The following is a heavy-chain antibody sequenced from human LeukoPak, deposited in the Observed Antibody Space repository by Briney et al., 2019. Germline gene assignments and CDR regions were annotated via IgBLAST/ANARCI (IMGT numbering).Heavy chain of an antibody. V-gene: IGHV2-70*01. D-gene: IGHD6-13*01. CDR1: GFSLSTSGMC. J-gene: IGHJ6*02. Sequence: GSGPTLVNPTQTLTLTCTFSGFSLSTSGMCVSWIRQPPGKALEWLALIDWDDDKYYSTSLKTRLTISKDTSKNQVVLTMTNMDPVDTATYYCARSLNEYSSSWYIYYGMDVWGQGTTVTVSS. CDR3: ARSLNEYSSSWYIYYGMDV. CDR2: IDWDDDK.